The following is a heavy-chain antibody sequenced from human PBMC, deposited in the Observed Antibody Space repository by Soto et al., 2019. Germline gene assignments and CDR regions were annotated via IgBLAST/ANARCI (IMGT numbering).Heavy chain of an antibody. D-gene: IGHD3-10*01. CDR2: FDPEDGET. V-gene: IGHV1-24*01. Sequence: SAKVSCKVSGYTLAALSMHWVRQAPVKGLEWMGGFDPEDGETIYAQKFQGRVTMTEDTSTDTAYMELSSLRSEDTAVYYCATAMVRGVIPSSFDYWGQGTLVTVSS. CDR1: GYTLAALS. CDR3: ATAMVRGVIPSSFDY. J-gene: IGHJ4*02.